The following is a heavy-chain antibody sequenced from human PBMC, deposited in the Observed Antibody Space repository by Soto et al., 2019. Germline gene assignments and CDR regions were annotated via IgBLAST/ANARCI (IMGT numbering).Heavy chain of an antibody. D-gene: IGHD1-1*01. V-gene: IGHV3-48*01. CDR3: ARDHNYEERPSYYFDY. CDR2: ISSSSSTI. J-gene: IGHJ4*02. Sequence: EVQLVESGGGLVQPGGSLRLSCAASGFTFSSYSMNWVRQAPGKGLEWVSYISSSSSTIYYADSMKGRFTISRDNAKNSLYLQMNSLRAEDTAVYYCARDHNYEERPSYYFDYWGQGTLVTVSS. CDR1: GFTFSSYS.